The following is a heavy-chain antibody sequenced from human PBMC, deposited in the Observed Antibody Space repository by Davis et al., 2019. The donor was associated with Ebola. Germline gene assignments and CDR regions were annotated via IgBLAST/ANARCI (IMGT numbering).Heavy chain of an antibody. CDR1: GFTFSNYA. D-gene: IGHD2-2*01. V-gene: IGHV3-30*04. J-gene: IGHJ4*02. Sequence: PGESLKISCAATGFTFSNYAMHWVRQAPGKGLEWVAVIPYDGSNKYYADSVKGRFTISRDNSKNTLYLQMNSLRPEDTAVYYCARRGGIPAPWLDYWGQGTLVTVSS. CDR2: IPYDGSNK. CDR3: ARRGGIPAPWLDY.